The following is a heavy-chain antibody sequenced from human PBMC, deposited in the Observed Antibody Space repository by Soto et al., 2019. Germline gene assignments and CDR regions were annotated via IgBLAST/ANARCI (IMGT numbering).Heavy chain of an antibody. CDR3: ARGLLRRQSDYYGMDV. D-gene: IGHD3-3*01. CDR1: GGTFSSHP. CDR2: IIPVFDAP. V-gene: IGHV1-69*12. Sequence: QVQLVQSGAEVKKPGSSVKVSCKASGGTFSSHPISWLRQAPGQRLEWMGGIIPVFDAPNYARKFQGRVRIIADEATSTAYMELRSLRYEDTAVYYCARGLLRRQSDYYGMDVWGQGTTVTVSS. J-gene: IGHJ6*02.